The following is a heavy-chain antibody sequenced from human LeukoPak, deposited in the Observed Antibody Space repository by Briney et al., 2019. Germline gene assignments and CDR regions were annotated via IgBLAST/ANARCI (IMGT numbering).Heavy chain of an antibody. D-gene: IGHD1-14*01. CDR1: GFTFSSFW. V-gene: IGHV3-7*01. CDR3: TRNRDLDV. J-gene: IGHJ6*02. CDR2: IKPEGSEK. Sequence: GGSLRLSCAASGFTFSSFWMGWVRQAPGKGLEWVANIKPEGSEKYYVDSVKGRFTISRDNAKNSLYLQMNSLRAEDTAVYYCTRNRDLDVWGQGTTVTVSS.